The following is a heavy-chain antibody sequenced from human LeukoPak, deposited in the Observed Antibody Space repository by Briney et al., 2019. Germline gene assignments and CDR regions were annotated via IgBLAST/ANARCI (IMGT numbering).Heavy chain of an antibody. D-gene: IGHD3-9*01. CDR3: ARGSGGNTYYDILTGYYSDNWFDP. CDR1: GYTFTSYD. CDR2: MNPNSGNT. J-gene: IGHJ5*02. Sequence: ASVKVSCKASGYTFTSYDINWVRQATGQGLEWMGWMNPNSGNTDYAQKFQGRVTMTRNTSISTAYMELSSLRSEDTAVYYCARGSGGNTYYDILTGYYSDNWFDPWGQGTLVTVSS. V-gene: IGHV1-8*01.